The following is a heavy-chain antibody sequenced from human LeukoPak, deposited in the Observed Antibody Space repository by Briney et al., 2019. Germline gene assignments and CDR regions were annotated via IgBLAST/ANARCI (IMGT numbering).Heavy chain of an antibody. Sequence: SQTLSLTCTVSGGSISSGDYYWSWIRQPPGKGLEWIGYIYYSGSTYYNPSLKSRVTISVDTSKNQFSLKLSSVTAADTAVYYCARALVVVPAAIRTNWFDPWGQGTLVTVSS. V-gene: IGHV4-30-4*08. D-gene: IGHD2-2*02. CDR3: ARALVVVPAAIRTNWFDP. CDR1: GGSISSGDYY. J-gene: IGHJ5*02. CDR2: IYYSGST.